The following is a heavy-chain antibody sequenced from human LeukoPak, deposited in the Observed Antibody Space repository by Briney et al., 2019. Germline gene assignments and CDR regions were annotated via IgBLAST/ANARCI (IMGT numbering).Heavy chain of an antibody. D-gene: IGHD2-2*02. CDR2: FDPEDGET. CDR3: NIVVVPAAIPGLSSYYMDV. Sequence: ASVKVSCKVSGYTLTELSMHWVRQAPGKGLEWMGGFDPEDGETIYAQKFQGRVTMTEDTSTDTAYMELSSLRSEDTAVYYCNIVVVPAAIPGLSSYYMDVWGKGTTVTVSS. J-gene: IGHJ6*03. V-gene: IGHV1-24*01. CDR1: GYTLTELS.